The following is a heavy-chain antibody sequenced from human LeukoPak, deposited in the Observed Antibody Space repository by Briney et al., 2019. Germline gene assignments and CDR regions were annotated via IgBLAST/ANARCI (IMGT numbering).Heavy chain of an antibody. Sequence: GGSLRLSCAASGFTFSSYAMSWVRQAPGKGLEWVSAISGSGGSTYYAASVRGRFTISRDNSKNTLYLQMNSLRAEDTAVYYCAKDNYGVLKVSWGQGTLVTVSS. V-gene: IGHV3-23*01. D-gene: IGHD4-17*01. CDR1: GFTFSSYA. J-gene: IGHJ4*02. CDR3: AKDNYGVLKVS. CDR2: ISGSGGST.